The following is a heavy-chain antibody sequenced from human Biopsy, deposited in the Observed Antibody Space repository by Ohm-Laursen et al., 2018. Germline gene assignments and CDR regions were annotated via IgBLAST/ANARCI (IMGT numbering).Heavy chain of an antibody. CDR3: ARRPYGGTRYWYFDL. CDR1: GGSVSSGGFY. CDR2: IYYSGTT. D-gene: IGHD4-23*01. V-gene: IGHV4-31*01. J-gene: IGHJ2*01. Sequence: SQTLSLTCTVSGGSVSSGGFYWSWIRQHPGKGLEWIGYIYYSGTTYYNPSLKSLVTISVDTSKNQLSLKLKSVTAADTAVYYCARRPYGGTRYWYFDLWGRGTLVTVSS.